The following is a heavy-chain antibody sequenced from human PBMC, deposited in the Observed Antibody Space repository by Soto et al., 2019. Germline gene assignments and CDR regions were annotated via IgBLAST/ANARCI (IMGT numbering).Heavy chain of an antibody. CDR1: GGTFSSYA. CDR3: ARDRLGGIANYYYYGMDV. D-gene: IGHD6-13*01. V-gene: IGHV1-69*01. Sequence: QVQLVQSGAAVKKPGSSVKVSCKASGGTFSSYAISWVRQAPGQGLEWMGGIIPIFGTANYAQKFQGRVTITADESTSTAYMELSSLRSEDTAVYYCARDRLGGIANYYYYGMDVWGQGTTVTVSS. J-gene: IGHJ6*02. CDR2: IIPIFGTA.